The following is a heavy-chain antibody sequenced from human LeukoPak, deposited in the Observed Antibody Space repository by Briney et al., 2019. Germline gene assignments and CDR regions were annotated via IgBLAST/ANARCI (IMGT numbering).Heavy chain of an antibody. J-gene: IGHJ4*02. D-gene: IGHD3-16*02. CDR1: GGSFSGYY. Sequence: SETLSLTCAVYGGSFSGYYWSWIRQPPGKGLEWIGEINHSGSTNYNPSLKSRVTISVDTSKNQFSLKLSSVTAADTAVYHCARARNYDYVWGSYRAVGYFDYWGQGTLVTVSS. V-gene: IGHV4-34*01. CDR2: INHSGST. CDR3: ARARNYDYVWGSYRAVGYFDY.